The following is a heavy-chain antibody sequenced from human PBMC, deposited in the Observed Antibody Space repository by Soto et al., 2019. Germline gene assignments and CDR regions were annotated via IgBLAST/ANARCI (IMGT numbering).Heavy chain of an antibody. J-gene: IGHJ4*02. CDR3: ARDSNSSIAARPGH. V-gene: IGHV3-7*03. D-gene: IGHD6-6*01. CDR2: IKQDGSEK. Sequence: PGGSLRLSCAASGFTFSSYWMSWVRQAPGKGLEWVANIKQDGSEKYYVDSVKGRFTISRDNAKNSLYLQMNSLRAEDTAVYYCARDSNSSIAARPGHWGQGTLVTVSS. CDR1: GFTFSSYW.